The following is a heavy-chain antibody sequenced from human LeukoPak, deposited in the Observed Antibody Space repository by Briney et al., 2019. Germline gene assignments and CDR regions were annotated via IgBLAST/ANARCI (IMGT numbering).Heavy chain of an antibody. CDR1: GFTLTNYN. J-gene: IGHJ4*02. V-gene: IGHV3-21*01. Sequence: AGGSLRLSCAASGFTLTNYNMHWVRQAPGRGLEWVSSISFSSADIYYADSVMGRVTISRDNAKNSLYLQVNSLRAEDTAVYYCARYSGYDYFFDLWGQGTLVTVSS. D-gene: IGHD5-12*01. CDR3: ARYSGYDYFFDL. CDR2: ISFSSADI.